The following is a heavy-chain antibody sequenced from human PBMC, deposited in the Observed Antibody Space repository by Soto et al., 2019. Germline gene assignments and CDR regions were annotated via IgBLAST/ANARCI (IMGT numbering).Heavy chain of an antibody. D-gene: IGHD3-16*01. CDR1: GFSFSTYG. Sequence: DVQLLESGGSLAQRGGSLRLSCAASGFSFSTYGMTWVRQAPGKGLEWVSYGGSGGSTYYAESVKGRSTISRDNSKNTLYLQMNSLRAEDTAVYYCVKFRGRAYHYYYMDVWGNGTTVTVSS. CDR3: VKFRGRAYHYYYMDV. J-gene: IGHJ6*03. CDR2: YGGSGGST. V-gene: IGHV3-23*01.